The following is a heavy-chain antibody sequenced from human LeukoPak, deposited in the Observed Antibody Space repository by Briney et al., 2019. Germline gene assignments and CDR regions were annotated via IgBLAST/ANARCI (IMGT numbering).Heavy chain of an antibody. CDR1: GYTLTELS. D-gene: IGHD3-10*01. CDR3: ATRAVLVRGVIITHYYFDY. CDR2: FVPEEGET. Sequence: ASVKVSCKVSGYTLTELSMHWVRQAPGKGLEWMGGFVPEEGETIYARKFQGRVTMTEDTSSDTAYMELSSLRSEDTAVYYCATRAVLVRGVIITHYYFDYWGQGTLVTVSS. J-gene: IGHJ4*02. V-gene: IGHV1-24*01.